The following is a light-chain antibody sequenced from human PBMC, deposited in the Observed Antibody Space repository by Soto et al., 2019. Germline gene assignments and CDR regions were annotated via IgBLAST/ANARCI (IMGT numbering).Light chain of an antibody. CDR2: DAS. CDR1: QNIRSS. V-gene: IGKV3-15*01. CDR3: QQYNHWPRS. J-gene: IGKJ1*01. Sequence: PPSLSASHGERVTLTCRASQNIRSSLAWYQQRPGQAPRLLIYDASTRATGIPPRFSGGGSGREFTVPISSLQSEDFGVYYCQQYNHWPRSFGHRTTVDI.